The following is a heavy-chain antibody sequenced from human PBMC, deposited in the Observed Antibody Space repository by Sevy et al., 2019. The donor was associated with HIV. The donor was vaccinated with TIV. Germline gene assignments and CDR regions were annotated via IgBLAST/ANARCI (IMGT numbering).Heavy chain of an antibody. CDR3: AITKDYYDSSGYPFDY. V-gene: IGHV1-24*01. D-gene: IGHD3-22*01. CDR1: GYTLTQLS. J-gene: IGHJ4*02. CDR2: FDPEDGET. Sequence: ASVKVSCKVSGYTLTQLSMHWVRQAPGKGLEWMGSFDPEDGETIYAQKFQGRVTMTEDTSTDTAYMELSRLKSEDTAVFYCAITKDYYDSSGYPFDYWGQGTLVTVSS.